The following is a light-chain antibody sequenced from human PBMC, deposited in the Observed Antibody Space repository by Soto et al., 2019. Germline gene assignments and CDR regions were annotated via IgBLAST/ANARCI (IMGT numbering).Light chain of an antibody. V-gene: IGKV1-5*01. CDR3: QQYKSYRT. J-gene: IGKJ1*01. CDR2: DAS. CDR1: QSISSW. Sequence: DIHMTQSPSTLSASVGDRVTITCRASQSISSWLAWYQQKPGKAPKLLIYDASSLESGVPSRFSGSGSGTEFTLTISSLQPDDFATYYCQQYKSYRTFGQGTTVDTK.